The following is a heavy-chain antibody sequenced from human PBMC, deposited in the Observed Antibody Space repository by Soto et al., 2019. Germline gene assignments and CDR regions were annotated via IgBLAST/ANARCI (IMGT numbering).Heavy chain of an antibody. Sequence: QVQLVESGGGVVQPGRSLRLSCAVSGFPLSDYGMHWVRQAPGKGLEWVAVIWYDESKKYYADSVKGRFTISRDNSKNNMYLQMNSLRAEDPAVYYWASERGSSYFDYWGPGALVTVSS. CDR1: GFPLSDYG. CDR2: IWYDESKK. V-gene: IGHV3-33*01. J-gene: IGHJ4*02. CDR3: ASERGSSYFDY. D-gene: IGHD1-26*01.